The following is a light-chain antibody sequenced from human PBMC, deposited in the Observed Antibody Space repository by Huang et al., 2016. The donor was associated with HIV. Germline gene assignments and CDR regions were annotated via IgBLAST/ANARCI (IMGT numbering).Light chain of an antibody. CDR2: EAS. V-gene: IGKV3-15*01. CDR3: QQYNNWPPYT. J-gene: IGKJ2*01. Sequence: EIVMTQSPATLSVSPGERATLSCRASQSVSSNLAWYQQKPGQAPRLLIYEASTRATGIPARVSGSGSGTEFTLTISSLQSEDFAIYCCQQYNNWPPYTFGQGTKLEIK. CDR1: QSVSSN.